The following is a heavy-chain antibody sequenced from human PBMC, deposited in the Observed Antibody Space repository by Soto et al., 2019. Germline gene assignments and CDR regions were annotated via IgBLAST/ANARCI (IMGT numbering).Heavy chain of an antibody. V-gene: IGHV1-69*13. Sequence: SVKVSCKASGGTFSSYAISWVRQAPGQGLEWMGGIIPIFGTANYAQKFQGRVTITADESTSTAYMELSSLRSEDTAVYYCAREDVVVPAAAYYYYYGMDVWGQGTTVTVSS. D-gene: IGHD2-2*01. CDR3: AREDVVVPAAAYYYYYGMDV. CDR1: GGTFSSYA. CDR2: IIPIFGTA. J-gene: IGHJ6*02.